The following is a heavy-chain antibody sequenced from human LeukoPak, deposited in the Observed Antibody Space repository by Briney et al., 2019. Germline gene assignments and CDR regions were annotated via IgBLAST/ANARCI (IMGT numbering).Heavy chain of an antibody. V-gene: IGHV4-4*02. CDR1: GASISGKTW. D-gene: IGHD1/OR15-1a*01. J-gene: IGHJ6*03. CDR3: AREFGFGTNYLYFYMDV. Sequence: SGTLSLTCTVSGASISGKTWWSWVRQTPGKGLEWIAHIHPSGSTNYNPSLKSRVTISVDKSKNQFSLKVNSVTAADTAVYYCAREFGFGTNYLYFYMDVWGKGTSVTVSS. CDR2: IHPSGST.